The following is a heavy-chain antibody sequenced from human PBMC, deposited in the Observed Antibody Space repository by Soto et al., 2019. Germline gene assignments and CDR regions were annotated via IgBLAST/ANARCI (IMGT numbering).Heavy chain of an antibody. J-gene: IGHJ3*01. CDR3: TRLGGWDACDF. CDR1: GFAFSGSA. Sequence: EVQLVESGGGLVQPGGSLKLSCAASGFAFSGSAMHWVRQASGRGLEWIGRIRSKANSYTTAYAASLKGRFTVSRDDSKNTAYLHVNSLKTEDTAVYYCTRLGGWDACDFWGQGTMVTVSS. V-gene: IGHV3-73*01. CDR2: IRSKANSYTT. D-gene: IGHD3-3*01.